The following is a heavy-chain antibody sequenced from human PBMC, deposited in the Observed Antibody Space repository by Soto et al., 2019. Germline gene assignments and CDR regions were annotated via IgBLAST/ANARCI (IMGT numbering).Heavy chain of an antibody. J-gene: IGHJ6*02. CDR3: VKDRDSTSWHSRDV. CDR2: ISPNSGNI. D-gene: IGHD2-2*01. CDR1: GYTFTRNG. V-gene: IGHV1-18*01. Sequence: QVHLVQSGAEVKKPGASVNVSCKTSGYTFTRNGISWVRQAPGQGLEWMGWISPNSGNIKYAQKLQGRVIMTTDTSTSTAYMELRSLRSDDTAVYYCVKDRDSTSWHSRDVWGPGTTVTVSS.